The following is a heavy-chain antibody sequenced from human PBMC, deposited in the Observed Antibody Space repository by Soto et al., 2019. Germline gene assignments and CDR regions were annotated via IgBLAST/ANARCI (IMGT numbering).Heavy chain of an antibody. D-gene: IGHD1-26*01. Sequence: EVQLSESGGGLVQPGGSLRLSCAASGFTCSRYGMSWVRQAPGKGLEWVSAITGSGDSTYYADSVKGRFTISRDSSNNTVYLQMNSSRADDTAVYYCVKLRWELLYLDSWGLGALVIVSS. CDR1: GFTCSRYG. CDR2: ITGSGDST. J-gene: IGHJ4*02. CDR3: VKLRWELLYLDS. V-gene: IGHV3-23*01.